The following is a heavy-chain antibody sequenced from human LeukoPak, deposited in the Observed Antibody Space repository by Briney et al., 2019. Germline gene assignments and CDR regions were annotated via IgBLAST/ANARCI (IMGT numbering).Heavy chain of an antibody. Sequence: GGSLRLSCAASGFIFSSHGMLWVRQAPSKGLEWVAVIWFDGSNKYYADSVKGRFTISRDNSKNTLYLQMNSLRAEDTAMYYCARDRPGGGINGMDVWGQGTTVTVSS. CDR2: IWFDGSNK. CDR1: GFIFSSHG. J-gene: IGHJ6*02. D-gene: IGHD3-16*01. V-gene: IGHV3-33*01. CDR3: ARDRPGGGINGMDV.